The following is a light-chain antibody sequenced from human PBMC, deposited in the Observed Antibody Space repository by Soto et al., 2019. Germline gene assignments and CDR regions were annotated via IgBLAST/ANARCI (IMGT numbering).Light chain of an antibody. CDR3: QQSNSYSEA. CDR2: EVS. Sequence: DILLTQSPSTLSASVGDRVTISCRASQSINKWLAWYQHKPGKAPNLLIYEVSTLHSGVPSRFSGSGSGTEFTLTISGLQPEDFATYYCQQSNSYSEAFGQGTKVDIK. V-gene: IGKV1-5*03. J-gene: IGKJ1*01. CDR1: QSINKW.